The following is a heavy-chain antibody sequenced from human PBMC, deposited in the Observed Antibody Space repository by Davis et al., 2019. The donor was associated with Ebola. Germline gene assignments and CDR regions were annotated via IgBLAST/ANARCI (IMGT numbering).Heavy chain of an antibody. J-gene: IGHJ6*02. CDR3: ARGEAAAGTNDYYYYCGMDV. Sequence: SETLSLTCTVSGGSTSSGGYYWSWIRQHPGKGLEWMGYIYYRGSTYYNPSLKSRVTISVDTSKNQFSLKLSSVTAADTAVYYCARGEAAAGTNDYYYYCGMDVWGQGTTVTVSS. CDR1: GGSTSSGGYY. D-gene: IGHD6-13*01. CDR2: IYYRGST. V-gene: IGHV4-31*03.